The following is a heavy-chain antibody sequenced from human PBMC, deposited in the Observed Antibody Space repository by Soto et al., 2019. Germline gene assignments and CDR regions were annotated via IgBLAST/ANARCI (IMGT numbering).Heavy chain of an antibody. Sequence: SGPTLVNPTQTLTLTCTFSGFSLSTSGVCVSWIRQPPGKALEWLALIDWDDDKYYSTSLKTRLTISKDTSKNQVVLTMTNMDPVDTATYYCARTYGGYSYGYYFDYWGQGTLVTVSS. CDR3: ARTYGGYSYGYYFDY. CDR1: GFSLSTSGVC. D-gene: IGHD5-18*01. J-gene: IGHJ4*02. V-gene: IGHV2-70*01. CDR2: IDWDDDK.